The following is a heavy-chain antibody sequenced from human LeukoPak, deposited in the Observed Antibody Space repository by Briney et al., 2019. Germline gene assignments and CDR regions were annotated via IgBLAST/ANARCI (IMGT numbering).Heavy chain of an antibody. Sequence: PGGSLRLSCTASGYPYNHLFMSWVRQAPGKGLEWVGRSRNKADSYTAEYAASVKGKFTISRDESKNSLYLQISSLETEDAAADYCARCSWYRLAYWGQGSLVTVSS. J-gene: IGHJ4*02. CDR1: GYPYNHLF. CDR2: SRNKADSYTA. V-gene: IGHV3-72*01. D-gene: IGHD6-13*01. CDR3: ARCSWYRLAY.